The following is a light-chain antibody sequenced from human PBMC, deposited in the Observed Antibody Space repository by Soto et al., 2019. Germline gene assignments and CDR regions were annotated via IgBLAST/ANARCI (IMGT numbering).Light chain of an antibody. J-gene: IGKJ4*01. Sequence: EIVMPQSPATVSVSPGERATLSCRASQSISTNVAWYQQKPGQALRLLIYDASTRATGISSRFRGSGSGTEVTIAISSLQSEDFAIYYCQQYNDWPPLTFGGGTKVEI. CDR2: DAS. CDR3: QQYNDWPPLT. CDR1: QSISTN. V-gene: IGKV3-15*01.